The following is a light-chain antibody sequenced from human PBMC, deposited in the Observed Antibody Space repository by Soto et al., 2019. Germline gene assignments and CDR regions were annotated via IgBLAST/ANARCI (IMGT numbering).Light chain of an antibody. V-gene: IGLV2-14*01. CDR2: EVV. CDR1: SSDIGDYDY. CDR3: TSYTSITNYL. J-gene: IGLJ1*01. Sequence: QSVLAQPASVSSSPGHSITISCTGTSSDIGDYDYVSWYQQHPGKAPKLIIYEVVNRPSGASDRFSGSKSGNTASLTISGLQSEDEADYYCTSYTSITNYLFGTGTKVTVL.